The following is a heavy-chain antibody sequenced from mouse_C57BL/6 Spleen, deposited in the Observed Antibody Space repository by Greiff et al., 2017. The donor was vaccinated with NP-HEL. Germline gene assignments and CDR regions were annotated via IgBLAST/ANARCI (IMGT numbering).Heavy chain of an antibody. D-gene: IGHD1-1*01. CDR2: IYPGDGDT. Sequence: VKLVESGPELVKPGASVKISCKASGYAFSSSWMNWVKQRPGKGLEWIGRIYPGDGDTNYNGKFKGTATLTADKSSSTAYMQLSSLTSEDSAVYFCARADYYGSTLDAMDYWGQGTSVTVSS. CDR3: ARADYYGSTLDAMDY. V-gene: IGHV1-82*01. J-gene: IGHJ4*01. CDR1: GYAFSSSW.